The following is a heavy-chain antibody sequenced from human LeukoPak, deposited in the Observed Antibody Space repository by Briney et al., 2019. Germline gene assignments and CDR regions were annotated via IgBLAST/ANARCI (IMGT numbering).Heavy chain of an antibody. V-gene: IGHV1-46*01. CDR3: ARTRYYYNSRSYGAPYYFDY. CDR2: INPSGGST. Sequence: GASVKVSCKASGYTFTSYYMHWVRQAPGQGLEWMGIINPSGGSTTYAQKFQGRVTITRDTSASTAYMELSSLRSEDTAVYYCARTRYYYNSRSYGAPYYFDYWGQGTLVTVSS. D-gene: IGHD3-10*01. J-gene: IGHJ4*02. CDR1: GYTFTSYY.